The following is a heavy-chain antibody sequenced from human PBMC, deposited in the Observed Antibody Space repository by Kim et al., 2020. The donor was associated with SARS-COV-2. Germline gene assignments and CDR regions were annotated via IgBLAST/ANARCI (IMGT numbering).Heavy chain of an antibody. Sequence: GGSLRLSCAASGFTFSSYAMHWVRQAPGKGLEWVAVISYDGSNKYYADSVKGRFTISRDNSKNTLYLQMNSLRAEDTAVYYCARVLLGDYYGMDVWGQGTGVTVSS. J-gene: IGHJ6*02. CDR1: GFTFSSYA. CDR3: ARVLLGDYYGMDV. V-gene: IGHV3-30-3*01. D-gene: IGHD3-16*01. CDR2: ISYDGSNK.